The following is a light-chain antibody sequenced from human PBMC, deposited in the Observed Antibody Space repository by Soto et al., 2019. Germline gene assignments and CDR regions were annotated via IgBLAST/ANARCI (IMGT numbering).Light chain of an antibody. Sequence: DIQMTQSPSTLSASVGDTVTITCRASQSLSYWLAWYQQKPGQAPKLLNHKASTLESGVPSRFSGSGSGTEFTLTISSLQPDDFATFYCQQYDRFPYTFGQGTKLEIK. CDR1: QSLSYW. CDR3: QQYDRFPYT. V-gene: IGKV1-5*03. CDR2: KAS. J-gene: IGKJ2*01.